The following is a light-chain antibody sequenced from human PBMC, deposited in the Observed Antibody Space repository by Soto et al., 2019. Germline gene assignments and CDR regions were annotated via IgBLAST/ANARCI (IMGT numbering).Light chain of an antibody. CDR2: AAS. J-gene: IGKJ4*01. CDR1: QGINSW. CDR3: QQLNSYPLT. V-gene: IGKV1-12*01. Sequence: DIQMTQSPSSVSASVGDRVTMTCRASQGINSWLAWYQQKPGKAPKLLIYAASNLQSGVPSRFSGSGSGTEFTLTISSLQPEDFATYYCQQLNSYPLTFGGGTKVDIK.